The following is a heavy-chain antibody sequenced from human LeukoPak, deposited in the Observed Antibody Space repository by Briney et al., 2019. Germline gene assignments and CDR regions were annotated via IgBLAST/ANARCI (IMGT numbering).Heavy chain of an antibody. CDR2: ISGSSSYI. V-gene: IGHV3-21*01. CDR3: ASGYSYGNYYYYGMDV. CDR1: GFTFSRYW. D-gene: IGHD5-18*01. J-gene: IGHJ6*02. Sequence: GGSLRLSCAASGFTFSRYWMHWVRQAPGKGLEWVSSISGSSSYIYYADSVKGRFTISRDNAKNSLYLQMDSLRAEDTAVYYCASGYSYGNYYYYGMDVWGQGTTVTVSS.